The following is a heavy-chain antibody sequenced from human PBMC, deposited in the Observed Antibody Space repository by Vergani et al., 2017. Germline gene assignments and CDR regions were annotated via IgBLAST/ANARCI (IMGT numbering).Heavy chain of an antibody. CDR2: ISGSGGST. J-gene: IGHJ6*03. Sequence: EVQLLESGGGLVQPGGSLRLSCAASGFTFSSYAMSWVRQAPGKGLEWVSAISGSGGSTYYADSVKGRFTISRDNSKNTLYLQMNSLRAEDTAVYYCARGKSDRYLWHYYYYYMDVWGKGTTVTVSS. CDR1: GFTFSSYA. CDR3: ARGKSDRYLWHYYYYYMDV. V-gene: IGHV3-23*01. D-gene: IGHD3-10*01.